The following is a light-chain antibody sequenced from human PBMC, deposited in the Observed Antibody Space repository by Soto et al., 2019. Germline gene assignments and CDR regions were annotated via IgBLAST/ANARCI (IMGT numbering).Light chain of an antibody. V-gene: IGKV3-20*01. CDR2: GAS. CDR3: QQYGSSPVT. CDR1: QSVSSSY. J-gene: IGKJ3*01. Sequence: EIVLTQSPGTLSLSPGERDTLSCRASQSVSSSYLAWYQQKPGQAPRLLIYGASSRATGIPDRFSGSGSGTDFTLTISRVEPEDCAVYYCQQYGSSPVTFGPGTKVDIK.